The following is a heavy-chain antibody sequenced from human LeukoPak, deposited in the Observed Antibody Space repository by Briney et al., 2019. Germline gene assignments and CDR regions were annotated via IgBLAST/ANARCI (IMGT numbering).Heavy chain of an antibody. CDR2: IKQDGSEK. V-gene: IGHV3-7*03. CDR1: GFTVSTHW. D-gene: IGHD3-10*01. CDR3: ASDFGSGSFFAY. Sequence: GGSLRLSCAASGFTVSTHWIRWVRQIPGKGLEWVANIKQDGSEKHYVDSVRGRFTISRDNAESSLYLQMNSLRAEDTAVYYCASDFGSGSFFAYWGQGTLVTVSS. J-gene: IGHJ4*02.